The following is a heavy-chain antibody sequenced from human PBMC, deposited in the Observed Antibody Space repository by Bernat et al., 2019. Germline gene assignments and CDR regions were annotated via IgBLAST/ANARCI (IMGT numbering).Heavy chain of an antibody. CDR3: AKPLMTTVIASHFDY. V-gene: IGHV3-30*18. D-gene: IGHD4-17*01. J-gene: IGHJ4*02. Sequence: QVQLVESGGGVVQPGRSLRLSCAASGFTFSSYGMHWVRQAPGKGLEWVALISYDGNDKYYADSVKGRFTISRDNSKNTLYLQMNSLRAEDTAVYYCAKPLMTTVIASHFDYWGQGTLVTVSS. CDR2: ISYDGNDK. CDR1: GFTFSSYG.